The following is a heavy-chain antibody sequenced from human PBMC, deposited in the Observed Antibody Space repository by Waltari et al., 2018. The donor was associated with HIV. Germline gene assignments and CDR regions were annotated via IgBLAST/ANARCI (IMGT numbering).Heavy chain of an antibody. V-gene: IGHV4-38-2*02. J-gene: IGHJ6*02. CDR2: IYHSGSA. CDR1: GYSISSGYY. CDR3: ARDRYDSSGYLATYNNYYGVDV. D-gene: IGHD3-22*01. Sequence: QVQLQESGPGLVKPSETLSLTCTVSGYSISSGYYWGWIRQPPGKGLEWIGSIYHSGSAYYKSSLKSRVTMSVDTSKNQFSLKLSSATAADTAVYYCARDRYDSSGYLATYNNYYGVDVWGQGTTVTVSS.